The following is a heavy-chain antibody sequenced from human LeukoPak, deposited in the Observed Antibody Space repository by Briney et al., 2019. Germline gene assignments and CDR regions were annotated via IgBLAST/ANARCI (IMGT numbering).Heavy chain of an antibody. J-gene: IGHJ5*02. D-gene: IGHD1-7*01. CDR2: IYHSGST. CDR3: ARVRFHWNYPTNWFDP. Sequence: PSETLFLTCTVSGYSISSGYYWGWLRQPPGKGLEWIGSIYHSGSTYYNPSLKSRVTISVDTSKNQFSLKLSSVTAADTAVYYCARVRFHWNYPTNWFDPWGQGTLVTVSS. V-gene: IGHV4-38-2*02. CDR1: GYSISSGYY.